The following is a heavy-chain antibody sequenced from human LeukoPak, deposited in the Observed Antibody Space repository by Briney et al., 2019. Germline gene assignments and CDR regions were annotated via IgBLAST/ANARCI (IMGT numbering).Heavy chain of an antibody. D-gene: IGHD5-12*01. CDR2: IYPGDSDT. Sequence: GESLKISCKASGYSFTSYWIGWVRQMPGKGLEWMMIIYPGDSDTRYSPSFQGQVTISADKSISTAYLQWSSLKASDTAMYYCARQSDIVATNDAFDIWGQGTMVTVSS. J-gene: IGHJ3*02. V-gene: IGHV5-51*01. CDR1: GYSFTSYW. CDR3: ARQSDIVATNDAFDI.